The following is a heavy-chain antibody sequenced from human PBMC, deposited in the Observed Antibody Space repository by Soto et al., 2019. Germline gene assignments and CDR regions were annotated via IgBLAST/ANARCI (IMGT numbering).Heavy chain of an antibody. CDR3: ARRDYYDSTGYYED. Sequence: SETLSLTCAVSGGSISSDKWWNWVRQPPGKGLEWIGEVHRSGSTNSNPSLKSRVTISVDKSQNHFSLKLSSVTAADTAVYYCARRDYYDSTGYYEDWGQGTPVTVS. CDR2: VHRSGST. J-gene: IGHJ4*02. V-gene: IGHV4-4*02. CDR1: GGSISSDKW. D-gene: IGHD3-22*01.